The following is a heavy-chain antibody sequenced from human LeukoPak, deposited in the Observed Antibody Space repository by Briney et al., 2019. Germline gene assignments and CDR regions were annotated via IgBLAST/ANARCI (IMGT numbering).Heavy chain of an antibody. Sequence: PSETLSLTCTVSGGSISSSNYYWGWIRQPPGKGLEWIGSIYYSGSTYYNPSLKSRVTISVDTSKNQFSLKVRSVTAADTAVYYCGRQWLRLANWFDPWGQGTLVTVSS. V-gene: IGHV4-39*01. J-gene: IGHJ5*02. CDR2: IYYSGST. D-gene: IGHD5-12*01. CDR3: GRQWLRLANWFDP. CDR1: GGSISSSNYY.